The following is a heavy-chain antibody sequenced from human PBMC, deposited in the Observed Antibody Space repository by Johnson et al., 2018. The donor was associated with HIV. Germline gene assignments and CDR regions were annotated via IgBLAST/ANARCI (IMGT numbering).Heavy chain of an antibody. D-gene: IGHD2/OR15-2a*01. Sequence: QVQVVESGGGLVQPGRSLRLSCAASGFTFSSYGMHWVRQAPGTGLEWGAVIAYDGSNKYYADSVKGGFTISSDNSKNTRDLQMNSLRAEDTAVSYCATPRIPTDRAFDIWGQGTMVTVSS. CDR2: IAYDGSNK. CDR1: GFTFSSYG. CDR3: ATPRIPTDRAFDI. J-gene: IGHJ3*02. V-gene: IGHV3-30*03.